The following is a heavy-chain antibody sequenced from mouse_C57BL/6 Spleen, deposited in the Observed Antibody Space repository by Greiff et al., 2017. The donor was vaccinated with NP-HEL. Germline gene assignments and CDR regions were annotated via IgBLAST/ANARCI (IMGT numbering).Heavy chain of an antibody. CDR3: AREGDSVFAY. D-gene: IGHD2-12*01. V-gene: IGHV1-52*01. J-gene: IGHJ3*01. CDR1: GYTFTSYW. Sequence: VQLQQSGAELVRPGSSVKLSCKASGYTFTSYWMHWVKQRPIQGLEWIGNIDPSDSETHYNQKFKDKATLTVDKSSSTAYMQLSSLTSEDSAVYYCAREGDSVFAYWGQGTLVTVSA. CDR2: IDPSDSET.